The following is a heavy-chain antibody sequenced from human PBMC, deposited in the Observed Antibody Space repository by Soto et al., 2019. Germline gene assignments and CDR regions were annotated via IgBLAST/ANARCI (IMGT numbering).Heavy chain of an antibody. CDR3: ARDPRTGSGWVWGGAFDI. D-gene: IGHD6-19*01. CDR2: ISSSGSTI. V-gene: IGHV3-11*01. Sequence: VQLVESGGGLVKPGGSLRLSCAASGFTFSDYYMSWIRQAPGKGLEWVSYISSSGSTIYYADSVKGRFTISRDNAKNSLYLQMNSLRAEDTAVYYCARDPRTGSGWVWGGAFDIWGQGTMVTVSS. J-gene: IGHJ3*02. CDR1: GFTFSDYY.